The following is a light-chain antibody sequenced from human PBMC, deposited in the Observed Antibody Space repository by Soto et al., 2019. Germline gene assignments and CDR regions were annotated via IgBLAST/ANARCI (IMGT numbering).Light chain of an antibody. CDR1: QSVSSN. CDR3: QQYGSSPGT. V-gene: IGKV3-20*01. J-gene: IGKJ1*01. CDR2: GAS. Sequence: APLSCRASQSVSSNLAWYQQKPGQAPRLLISGASSRATGIPDRFSGSGFGTDFTLTISRLEPEDFAVYYCQQYGSSPGTFGQGTKVDI.